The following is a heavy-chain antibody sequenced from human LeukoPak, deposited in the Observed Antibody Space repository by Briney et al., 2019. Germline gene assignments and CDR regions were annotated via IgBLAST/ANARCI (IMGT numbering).Heavy chain of an antibody. Sequence: PSETLSLTCAVYGGSFSGYYWSWIRQPPGKGLEWTGEINHSGSTNYNPSLKSRVTISVDTSKNQFSLKLSSVTAADTAVYYCASHQGWGQGTLVTVSS. CDR2: INHSGST. CDR1: GGSFSGYY. CDR3: ASHQG. J-gene: IGHJ4*02. V-gene: IGHV4-34*01.